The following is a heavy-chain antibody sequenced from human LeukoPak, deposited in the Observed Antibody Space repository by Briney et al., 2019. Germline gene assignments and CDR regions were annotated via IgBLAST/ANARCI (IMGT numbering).Heavy chain of an antibody. D-gene: IGHD3-22*01. CDR3: AREGGSSGYAGYFDS. CDR1: GFTFSSFW. Sequence: GGSLRLSCVGSGFTFSSFWMTWVRQAPGKGLEWVANMKQDGSEDYYVDSVKGRFTISRDNSKNTVFLQTDGLRDEDTAVYFCAREGGSSGYAGYFDSWGPGTLVTVSS. V-gene: IGHV3-7*01. J-gene: IGHJ4*02. CDR2: MKQDGSED.